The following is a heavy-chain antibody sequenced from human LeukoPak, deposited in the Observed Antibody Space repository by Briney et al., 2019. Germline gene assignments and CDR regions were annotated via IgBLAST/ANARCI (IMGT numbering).Heavy chain of an antibody. Sequence: GGSLRLSCAASGFTFDDYGMSWVRQAPGKGLEWVSGINWNGGSTGYADSVKGRFTISRDNAKNSLHLQMNSLRAEDTALYYCARGLYYYDSSGYYYLGYWGQGTLVTVSS. CDR1: GFTFDDYG. J-gene: IGHJ4*02. D-gene: IGHD3-22*01. CDR2: INWNGGST. V-gene: IGHV3-20*04. CDR3: ARGLYYYDSSGYYYLGY.